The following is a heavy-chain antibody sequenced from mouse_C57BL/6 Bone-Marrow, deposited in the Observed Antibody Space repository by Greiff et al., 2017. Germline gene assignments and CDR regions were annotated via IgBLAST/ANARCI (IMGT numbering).Heavy chain of an antibody. V-gene: IGHV1-50*01. CDR3: AREGEYYGFDY. J-gene: IGHJ2*01. D-gene: IGHD1-1*01. Sequence: QVHVKQPGAELVKPGASVKLSCKASGYTFTSYWMQWVKQRPGQGLEWIGEIDPSDSYTNYNHKFKGKATLTVDTSSSTAYMQLSSLTSEDSAVYYCAREGEYYGFDYWGQGTTLTVSS. CDR1: GYTFTSYW. CDR2: IDPSDSYT.